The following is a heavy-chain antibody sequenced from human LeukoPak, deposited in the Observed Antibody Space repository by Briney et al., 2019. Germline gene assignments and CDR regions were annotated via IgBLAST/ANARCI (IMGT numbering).Heavy chain of an antibody. V-gene: IGHV1-2*02. CDR2: INPNSGGT. J-gene: IGHJ3*02. CDR3: AKDLGGTGIFGVVKNAFDI. Sequence: ASVKVSCKASGYTFTGYYMHWVRQAPGQGLEWTGWINPNSGGTNYAQKFQGRVTMTRDTSISTAYMELSRLRSDDTAVYYCAKDLGGTGIFGVVKNAFDIWGQGTMVTVSS. CDR1: GYTFTGYY. D-gene: IGHD3-3*01.